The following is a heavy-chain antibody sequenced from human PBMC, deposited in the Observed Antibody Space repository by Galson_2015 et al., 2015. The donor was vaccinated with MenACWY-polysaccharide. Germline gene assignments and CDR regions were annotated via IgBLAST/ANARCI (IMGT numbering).Heavy chain of an antibody. V-gene: IGHV4-59*01. D-gene: IGHD6-19*01. CDR3: AGLMAGSPFGWFDP. CDR1: GGSLSSFR. J-gene: IGHJ5*02. Sequence: SETLSLACPVSGGSLSSFRWTWIRRPPGKGMEWIGYIYSTGTTKYNPSLTSRVPISVDTSKKYFSLKLRSVTAADTAVYYCAGLMAGSPFGWFDPWGQGTLVTVSS. CDR2: IYSTGTT.